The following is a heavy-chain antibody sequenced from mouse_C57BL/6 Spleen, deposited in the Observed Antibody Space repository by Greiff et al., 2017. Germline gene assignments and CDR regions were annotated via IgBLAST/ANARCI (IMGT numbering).Heavy chain of an antibody. CDR2: INPNYGTT. V-gene: IGHV1-39*01. D-gene: IGHD1-1*01. Sequence: EVKLQESGPELVKPGASVKISCKASGYSFTDYNMNWVKQSNGKSLEWIGVINPNYGTTSYNQKFKGKATLTVDQSSSTAYMQLNSLTSEDSAVYYCAREGKFITTVVAPYYAMDYWGQGTSVTVSS. CDR1: GYSFTDYN. CDR3: AREGKFITTVVAPYYAMDY. J-gene: IGHJ4*01.